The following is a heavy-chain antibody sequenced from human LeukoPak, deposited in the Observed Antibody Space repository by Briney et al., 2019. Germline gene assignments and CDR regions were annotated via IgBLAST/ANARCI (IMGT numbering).Heavy chain of an antibody. V-gene: IGHV3-66*02. Sequence: GGSLRLSCAASGFTFSSYAMSWVRQAPGKGLEWVSVIYSGGSTYYADSVKGRFTISRDNSKNTLYLQMNSLRAEDTAVYYCARDVYDRGMDVWGQGTTVTVSS. CDR3: ARDVYDRGMDV. D-gene: IGHD3-22*01. CDR2: IYSGGST. J-gene: IGHJ6*02. CDR1: GFTFSSYA.